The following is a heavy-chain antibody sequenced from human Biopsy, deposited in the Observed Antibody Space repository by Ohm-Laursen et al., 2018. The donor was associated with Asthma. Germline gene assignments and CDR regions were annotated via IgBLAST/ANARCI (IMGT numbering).Heavy chain of an antibody. CDR1: GGMFGNYS. V-gene: IGHV1-69*06. D-gene: IGHD2-21*01. CDR2: IFPIFGSS. Sequence: SVKASCKASGGMFGNYSISSVRLAPGLWLEWIGGIFPIFGSSNYAQRFQGRVTITADIFTRTVYMELTGLRFDDTAIYYCARHSPNRDILCYYYQMDVWGQGTTVIVSS. J-gene: IGHJ6*02. CDR3: ARHSPNRDILCYYYQMDV.